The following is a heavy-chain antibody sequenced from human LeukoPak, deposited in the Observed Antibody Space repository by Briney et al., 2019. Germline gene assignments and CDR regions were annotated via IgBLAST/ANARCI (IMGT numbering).Heavy chain of an antibody. D-gene: IGHD1-1*01. Sequence: GGSLRLSCTASGFPFVEYSMNWVRQAPGKGLEWISYIGIDSGNTKYADSVRGRFTISADKAKNSLYLQMNSLRVEDTAVYYCARDHNYAFDNWGQGTLVSVAS. V-gene: IGHV3-48*01. CDR1: GFPFVEYS. J-gene: IGHJ4*02. CDR2: IGIDSGNT. CDR3: ARDHNYAFDN.